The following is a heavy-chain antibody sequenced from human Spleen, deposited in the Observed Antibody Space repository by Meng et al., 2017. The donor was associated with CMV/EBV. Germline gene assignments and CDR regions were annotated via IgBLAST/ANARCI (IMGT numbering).Heavy chain of an antibody. CDR3: ARDGGGKGIDY. D-gene: IGHD1-26*01. V-gene: IGHV4-30-4*01. CDR1: GGSIRSSHYY. Sequence: CTVSGGSIRSSHYYWSWLRQPPGRGLEWIGYIYDSVSTHYTPSLKSRVSISLDRSKNQFSLKLRSVTAADAAVYYCARDGGGKGIDYWGQGTLVTVSS. CDR2: IYDSVST. J-gene: IGHJ4*02.